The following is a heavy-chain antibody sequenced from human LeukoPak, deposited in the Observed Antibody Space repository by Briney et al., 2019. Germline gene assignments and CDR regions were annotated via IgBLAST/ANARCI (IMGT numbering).Heavy chain of an antibody. CDR2: IYPGDSDT. J-gene: IGHJ3*02. V-gene: IGHV5-51*01. Sequence: GQSLTLDSQGSGYSFTSYWIGWVRQMPGKGLEWMGIIYPGDSDTRYSPSFQGQVTISTDKSISTAYLQWSSLKASDTAIYYCARPISGYRIDAFDIWGERWMLTVSS. CDR1: GYSFTSYW. CDR3: ARPISGYRIDAFDI. D-gene: IGHD5-12*01.